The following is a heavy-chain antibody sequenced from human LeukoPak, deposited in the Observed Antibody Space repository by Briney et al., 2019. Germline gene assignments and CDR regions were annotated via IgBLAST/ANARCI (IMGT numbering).Heavy chain of an antibody. D-gene: IGHD6-19*01. CDR2: IYSGGST. CDR1: GFPVSSNY. J-gene: IGHJ4*02. V-gene: IGHV3-53*01. CDR3: ASRSEYSSGWLDY. Sequence: PGGSLRLSCAASGFPVSSNYMSWVRQAPGKRLEWVSVIYSGGSTYYADSVKGRFTISRDNSKNTLYLQMNSLRAEDTAVYYCASRSEYSSGWLDYWGQGTLVTVSS.